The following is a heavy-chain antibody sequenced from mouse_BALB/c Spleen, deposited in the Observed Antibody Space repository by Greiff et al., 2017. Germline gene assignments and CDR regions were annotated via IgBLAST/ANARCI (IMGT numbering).Heavy chain of an antibody. Sequence: EVQLVESGGELVKPGGSLKLSCAASGFTFSSYGMSWVRQTPDKRLEWVATISSGGSYTYYPDSVKGRFTITRDNAKNTLYLQMSSLKSEDTAMYYCARGGYEEGDWYFDVWGAGTTVTVSS. D-gene: IGHD2-2*01. J-gene: IGHJ1*01. V-gene: IGHV5-6*01. CDR1: GFTFSSYG. CDR3: ARGGYEEGDWYFDV. CDR2: ISSGGSYT.